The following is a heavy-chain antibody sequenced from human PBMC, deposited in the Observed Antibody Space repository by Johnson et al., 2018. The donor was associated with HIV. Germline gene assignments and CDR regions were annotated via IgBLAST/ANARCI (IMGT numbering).Heavy chain of an antibody. CDR3: AKGKEYSYDLSSPFDI. Sequence: VQLVESGGGLVQPGRSLRLSCAASGFTFHDYDIHWVRQAPGKGLEWVSGISWNSATKHYADSVKGRFTISRDNAKNSLYLQMNSLRAEDTALYYCAKGKEYSYDLSSPFDIWGQGTMVTVSS. CDR2: ISWNSATK. J-gene: IGHJ3*02. D-gene: IGHD5-18*01. CDR1: GFTFHDYD. V-gene: IGHV3-9*01.